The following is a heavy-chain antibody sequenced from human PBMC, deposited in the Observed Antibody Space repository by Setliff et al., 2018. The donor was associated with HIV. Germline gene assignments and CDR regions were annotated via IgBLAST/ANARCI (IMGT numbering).Heavy chain of an antibody. Sequence: PSETLSLTCVVSGGSINTGVHYWSWIRQHPGKGLEWIGYIHYSGSTYYNPSLKSQVTISVDTSKNRLSLKLSSVTAADAAVYYCARAMSSSWYIDGFDIWGQGTVVTVSS. V-gene: IGHV4-31*11. J-gene: IGHJ3*02. CDR2: IHYSGST. CDR3: ARAMSSSWYIDGFDI. D-gene: IGHD6-13*01. CDR1: GGSINTGVHY.